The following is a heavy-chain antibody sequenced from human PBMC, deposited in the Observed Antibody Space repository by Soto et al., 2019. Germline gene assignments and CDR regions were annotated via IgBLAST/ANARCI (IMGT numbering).Heavy chain of an antibody. J-gene: IGHJ4*02. Sequence: PSETLSLTCTVSGGSISSGGYYWSWIRQHPGKGLEWIGYIYYSGSTNYNPSLKSRVTISVDTSKNQFSLKLSSVTAADTAVYYCARAMGWLQFPYFDYWGQGTLVTVSS. V-gene: IGHV4-61*08. CDR1: GGSISSGGYY. D-gene: IGHD5-12*01. CDR3: ARAMGWLQFPYFDY. CDR2: IYYSGST.